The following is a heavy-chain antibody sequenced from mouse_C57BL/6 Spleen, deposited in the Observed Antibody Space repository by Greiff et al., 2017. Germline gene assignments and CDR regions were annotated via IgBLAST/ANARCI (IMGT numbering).Heavy chain of an antibody. CDR2: ISSGSSTI. J-gene: IGHJ1*03. CDR1: GFTFSDYG. CDR3: ARAIVRGYIDD. D-gene: IGHD2-5*01. Sequence: EVKLQESGGGLVKPGGSLKLSCAASGFTFSDYGMHWVRQAPEKGLEWVAYISSGSSTIYYADTVEGRFTISRDNAKNTLFLQMNSLRSEDTAMYYCARAIVRGYIDDWGTGTTLTVSS. V-gene: IGHV5-17*01.